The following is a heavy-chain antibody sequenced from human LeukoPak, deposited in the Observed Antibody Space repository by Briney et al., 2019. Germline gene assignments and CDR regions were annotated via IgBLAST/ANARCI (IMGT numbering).Heavy chain of an antibody. CDR1: GGSISSGGHS. CDR3: ARHYGP. J-gene: IGHJ4*02. CDR2: IYHSGSGST. Sequence: SETLSLTCTVSGGSISSGGHSWSWIRQPPGKGLEWIGYIYHSGSGSTYYNPSLKSRVTISVDTSKNQFSLKLNSVTATDTAVYYCARHYGPWGQGTLVTVSS. V-gene: IGHV4-30-2*03. D-gene: IGHD3-10*01.